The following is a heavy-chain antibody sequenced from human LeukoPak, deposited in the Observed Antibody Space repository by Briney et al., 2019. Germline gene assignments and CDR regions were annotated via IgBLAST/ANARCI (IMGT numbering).Heavy chain of an antibody. J-gene: IGHJ4*02. CDR1: GYTFTGYY. V-gene: IGHV1-2*02. CDR3: ARVLGTTQDINYYGSGSQIKGPFDY. CDR2: INPNSGGT. Sequence: ASVKVSCKASGYTFTGYYMHWVRQAPGQGLEWMGWINPNSGGTNYAQKFQGRVTMTRDTSISTAYMELSRLRSDDTAVYYCARVLGTTQDINYYGSGSQIKGPFDYWGQGTLVTVSS. D-gene: IGHD3-10*01.